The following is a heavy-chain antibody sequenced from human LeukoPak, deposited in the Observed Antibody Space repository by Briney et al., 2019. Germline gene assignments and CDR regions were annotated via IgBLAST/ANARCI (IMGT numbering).Heavy chain of an antibody. CDR1: GYTFTSYG. J-gene: IGHJ4*02. CDR2: ISAYNGNT. CDR3: ARDVMVRGAHFDY. D-gene: IGHD3-10*01. V-gene: IGHV1-18*01. Sequence: ASVKVSCKASGYTFTSYGISGVRQAPGQGLEWMGWISAYNGNTNYAQKLQGRVTITTDTSTSTAYMELRSLRSDDTAAHYCARDVMVRGAHFDYWGQGTLVTVSS.